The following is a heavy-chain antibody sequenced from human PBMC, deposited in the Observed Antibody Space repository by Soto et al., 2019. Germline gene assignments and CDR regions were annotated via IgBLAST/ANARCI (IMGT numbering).Heavy chain of an antibody. J-gene: IGHJ4*02. V-gene: IGHV3-72*01. Sequence: EVQLVESGGGLVQPGGSLRLSCAASGFTFSDHYMDWVRQAPGKGLEWVGRTRNKGNRYITEYAASVKGRFTISRDDSKNSLYLQMNSLETDDTAVYYCAHLSVPSQTYFDFWGQGTLVTVSS. CDR3: AHLSVPSQTYFDF. D-gene: IGHD3-16*02. CDR2: TRNKGNRYIT. CDR1: GFTFSDHY.